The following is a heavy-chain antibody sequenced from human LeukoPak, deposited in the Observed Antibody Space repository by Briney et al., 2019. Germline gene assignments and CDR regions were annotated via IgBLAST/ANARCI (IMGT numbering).Heavy chain of an antibody. CDR1: GGTFSSYA. V-gene: IGHV1-69*01. CDR2: IIPIFGTA. Sequence: SVKVSCKASGGTFSSYAISWVRQAPGQGLEWMGGIIPIFGTANYAQKFQGRVTITADESTSTAYMELSSLRSEDTAVYYCASGSSGWYELYYYYYYMDVWGKGATVTVSS. CDR3: ASGSSGWYELYYYYYYMDV. J-gene: IGHJ6*03. D-gene: IGHD6-19*01.